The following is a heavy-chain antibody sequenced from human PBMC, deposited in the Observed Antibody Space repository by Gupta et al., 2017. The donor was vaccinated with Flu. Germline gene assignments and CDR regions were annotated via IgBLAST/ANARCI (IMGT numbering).Heavy chain of an antibody. Sequence: HVQLQDSGPGLVNPSETLSLTCTVSGASISGYYWSWIRQPAGKGLEWIGSVFTSGNKNNHARKSRVTMSVEKSKKKCARRVTSVTAAETAVYYCAREDGDNERFGGMDVWGQGTTVIVSS. V-gene: IGHV4-4*07. CDR2: VFTSGN. J-gene: IGHJ6*02. CDR3: AREDGDNERFGGMDV. CDR1: GASISGYY. D-gene: IGHD2-21*02.